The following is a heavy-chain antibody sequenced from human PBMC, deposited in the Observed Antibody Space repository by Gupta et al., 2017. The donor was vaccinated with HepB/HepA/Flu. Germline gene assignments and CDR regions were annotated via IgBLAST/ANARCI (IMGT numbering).Heavy chain of an antibody. D-gene: IGHD7-27*01. CDR1: RYTFTPYG. Sequence: QVQLVQSGAEVKKPGASVKVSCMTTRYTFTPYGIQWVRQAPGQRLEWMAWINCGNGIKKYSQKFQDRLTVTWDTSASTAYMELSSLTSEDTAIYYCATEANGGGPFDPWGHGTLVTVSS. CDR2: INCGNGIK. J-gene: IGHJ5*02. CDR3: ATEANGGGPFDP. V-gene: IGHV1-3*01.